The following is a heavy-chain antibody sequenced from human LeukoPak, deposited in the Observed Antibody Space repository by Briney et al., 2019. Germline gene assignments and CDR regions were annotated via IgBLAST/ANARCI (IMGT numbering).Heavy chain of an antibody. J-gene: IGHJ4*02. Sequence: SVKVSCKASGFTFTSSAVQWVRQAHGQRLEWIGWIVVGSGNTTYAQKFQERVTITRDMSTSTAYMGLSSLRSEDTAVYYCAAFRFDESYYDILTGYYTTYYFDYWGQGTLVTVSS. CDR1: GFTFTSSA. CDR3: AAFRFDESYYDILTGYYTTYYFDY. D-gene: IGHD3-9*01. V-gene: IGHV1-58*01. CDR2: IVVGSGNT.